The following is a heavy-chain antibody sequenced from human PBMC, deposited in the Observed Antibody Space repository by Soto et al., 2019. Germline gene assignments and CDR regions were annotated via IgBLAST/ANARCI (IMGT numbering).Heavy chain of an antibody. D-gene: IGHD5-12*01. CDR1: GGSISSGGYY. J-gene: IGHJ4*02. Sequence: SETLSLTCTVSGGSISSGGYYWSWIRQHPGKGLEWIGYIYYSGSTYYNPSLKSRVTISVDTSKNQFSLNLSSVTAADTAVYYCARGRRGYDFDYFDYWGQGTLVTVSS. V-gene: IGHV4-31*03. CDR2: IYYSGST. CDR3: ARGRRGYDFDYFDY.